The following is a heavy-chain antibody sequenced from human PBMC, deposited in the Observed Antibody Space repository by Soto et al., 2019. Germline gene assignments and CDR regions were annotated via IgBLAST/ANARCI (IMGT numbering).Heavy chain of an antibody. CDR1: GGNFSNYA. Sequence: QVQLVQSGAEVKKPGSSVKVSCKASGGNFSNYALDWVRQAPGQGLEWMGGIIPIFGTVRHAQNFQGRVTITADESTATAYMELSSLRYEDTAMYYCATGGERDYYDHSGWRWGQGTRFTVSS. J-gene: IGHJ1*01. CDR2: IIPIFGTV. V-gene: IGHV1-69*12. D-gene: IGHD3-22*01. CDR3: ATGGERDYYDHSGWR.